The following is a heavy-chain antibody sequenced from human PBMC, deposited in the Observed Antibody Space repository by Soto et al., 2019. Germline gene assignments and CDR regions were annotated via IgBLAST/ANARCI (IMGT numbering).Heavy chain of an antibody. J-gene: IGHJ6*02. CDR2: IIPIFGTA. CDR3: ARGYCSSTSCYRSYYYGVDV. CDR1: GGTFSSYA. Sequence: SVKVSCKASGGTFSSYAISWVRQAPGQGLEWMGGIIPIFGTANYAQKFQGRVTITADESTSTAYMELSSLRSEDTAVYYCARGYCSSTSCYRSYYYGVDVWGQGTTVTVSS. D-gene: IGHD2-2*01. V-gene: IGHV1-69*13.